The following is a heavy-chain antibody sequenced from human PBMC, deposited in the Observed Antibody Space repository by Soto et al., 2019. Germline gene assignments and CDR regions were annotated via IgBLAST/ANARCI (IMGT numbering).Heavy chain of an antibody. D-gene: IGHD3-22*01. Sequence: ASVKVSCKASGYTFTNYYMHWVRQAPGQGLEWMGIINPSGGSTSHAQKFQGRVTMTRDTSTSTVYMELSSLRSEDTAVYYCARVVGYYDSSGYYYYYGMDVWGQGTTVTVSS. CDR1: GYTFTNYY. CDR3: ARVVGYYDSSGYYYYYGMDV. J-gene: IGHJ6*02. CDR2: INPSGGST. V-gene: IGHV1-46*01.